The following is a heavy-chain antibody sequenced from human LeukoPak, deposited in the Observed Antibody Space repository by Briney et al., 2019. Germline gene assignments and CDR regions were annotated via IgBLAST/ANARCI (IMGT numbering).Heavy chain of an antibody. CDR1: GYTFTGYY. D-gene: IGHD4/OR15-4a*01. V-gene: IGHV1-2*06. J-gene: IGHJ4*02. CDR2: TNPNSGGT. CDR3: AREVLVSPYYFDY. Sequence: ASVKVSCKASGYTFTGYYMHWVRQAPGQGLEWMGRTNPNSGGTNYAQKFQGRVTMTRDTPISTAYMELSRLRSDDTAVYYCAREVLVSPYYFDYWGQGTLVTVSS.